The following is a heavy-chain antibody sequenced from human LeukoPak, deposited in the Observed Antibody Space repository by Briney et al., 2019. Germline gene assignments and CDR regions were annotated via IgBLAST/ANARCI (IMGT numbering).Heavy chain of an antibody. V-gene: IGHV3-30*02. J-gene: IGHJ4*02. CDR1: GITFSSDG. CDR2: INYDGSNK. CDR3: TNFAY. Sequence: GESLKISCTASGITFSSDGMHWVRQAPGKGLEWVAFINYDGSNKYYADSVKGRFTISRDNSKNTLYLQMNSLRAEDTAVYYCTNFAYWGQGTLVTVSS.